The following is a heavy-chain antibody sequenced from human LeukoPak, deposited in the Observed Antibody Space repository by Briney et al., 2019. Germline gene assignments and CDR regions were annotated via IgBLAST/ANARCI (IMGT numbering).Heavy chain of an antibody. CDR2: MKPNSGYT. Sequence: ASVKVSCKASGYTFTNYDINWVRQATGQGLEWMGYMKPNSGYTGYAQKFQGRVTMTRDTSISTAYMELSSLTSEDTAVYYCARKERDGYTSDYWGQGTLVTVSS. V-gene: IGHV1-8*01. D-gene: IGHD5-24*01. CDR3: ARKERDGYTSDY. CDR1: GYTFTNYD. J-gene: IGHJ4*02.